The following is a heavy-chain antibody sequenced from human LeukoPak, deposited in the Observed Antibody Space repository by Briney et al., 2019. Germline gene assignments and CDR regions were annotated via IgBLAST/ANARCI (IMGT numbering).Heavy chain of an antibody. Sequence: SETLSLTFTVSGGSISRYYWSWIRQPPEKGLEWIGYIYYSGSTNYNPSRKSRVTISIDTSKNQFSPVLRSVPAADTALDYLSRSWGHEYWGQGTMVSVSS. CDR2: IYYSGST. CDR1: GGSISRYY. J-gene: IGHJ4*02. D-gene: IGHD3-16*01. CDR3: SRSWGHEY. V-gene: IGHV4-59*08.